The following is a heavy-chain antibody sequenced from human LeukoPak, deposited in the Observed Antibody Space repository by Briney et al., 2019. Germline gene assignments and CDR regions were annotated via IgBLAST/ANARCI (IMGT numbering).Heavy chain of an antibody. Sequence: SETVSLTCTVSGVSISSSNSYWRWIRQPPGKGLEWIGSIYYSGNTYYNPSLKSRVTISVDTSKNQFSLKLSSVTAADTAVYYCARDLRRWRVAVAGKGDYYYYMDVWGKGTTVTVSS. CDR2: IYYSGNT. CDR1: GVSISSSNSY. D-gene: IGHD6-19*01. CDR3: ARDLRRWRVAVAGKGDYYYYMDV. J-gene: IGHJ6*03. V-gene: IGHV4-39*07.